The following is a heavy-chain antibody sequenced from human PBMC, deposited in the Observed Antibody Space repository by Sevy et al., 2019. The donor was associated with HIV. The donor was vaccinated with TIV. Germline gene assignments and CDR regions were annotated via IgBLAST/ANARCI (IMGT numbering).Heavy chain of an antibody. Sequence: GGSLRLSCAASGFTFSSFAMSWVRQAPGRGLEWVSTLSWSGESAYHADSVKGRITISRDNSKSMLYLEMKSLRDEDTAVYYCAKHQRYYYYGMDVWGQGTTVTVSS. CDR1: GFTFSSFA. V-gene: IGHV3-23*01. D-gene: IGHD6-25*01. J-gene: IGHJ6*02. CDR3: AKHQRYYYYGMDV. CDR2: LSWSGESA.